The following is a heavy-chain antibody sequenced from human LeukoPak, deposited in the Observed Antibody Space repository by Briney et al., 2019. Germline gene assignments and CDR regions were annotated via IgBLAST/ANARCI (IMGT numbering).Heavy chain of an antibody. CDR1: GYTFTSYY. Sequence: ASVKVSCKASGYTFTSYYMHWVRQAPGQGLEWMGIISPSGGTTAYAQKFQGRVTMTRDTSTSTVYMELSSLRSEDTAVYYCARGLRGSSGWYGFDYWGQGTLVTVSS. CDR3: ARGLRGSSGWYGFDY. D-gene: IGHD6-19*01. J-gene: IGHJ4*02. CDR2: ISPSGGTT. V-gene: IGHV1-46*01.